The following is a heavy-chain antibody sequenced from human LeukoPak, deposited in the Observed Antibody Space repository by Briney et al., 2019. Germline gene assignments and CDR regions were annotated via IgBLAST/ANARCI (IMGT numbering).Heavy chain of an antibody. CDR3: ARVLSGSYYAVYYFDY. CDR2: ISSSGSTI. Sequence: GGSLRLSCAASGFTFSSYAMSWVRQAPGKGLEWVSYISSSGSTIYYADSVKGRFTISRDNAKNSLYLQTNSLRAEDTAVYYCARVLSGSYYAVYYFDYWGQGTLVTVSS. J-gene: IGHJ4*02. D-gene: IGHD1-26*01. V-gene: IGHV3-48*04. CDR1: GFTFSSYA.